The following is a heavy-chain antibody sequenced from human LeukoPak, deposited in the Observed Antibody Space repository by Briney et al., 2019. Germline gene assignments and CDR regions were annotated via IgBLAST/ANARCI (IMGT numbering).Heavy chain of an antibody. V-gene: IGHV4-61*02. Sequence: SDTVSLTCTVSGGSISSGSYYWSWIRQPAGKGLEWIGRIYTSGSTNHNPALKSRVTISVDTSKNQFSLKLSSVTAADTAVYYCASLYSSSWPDAFDIWGQGTMVTVSS. CDR2: IYTSGST. CDR1: GGSISSGSYY. J-gene: IGHJ3*02. CDR3: ASLYSSSWPDAFDI. D-gene: IGHD6-13*01.